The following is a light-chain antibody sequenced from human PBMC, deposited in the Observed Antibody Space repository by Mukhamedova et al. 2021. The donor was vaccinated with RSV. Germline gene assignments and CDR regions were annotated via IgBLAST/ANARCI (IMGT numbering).Light chain of an antibody. Sequence: WYQRRVHGKAPKLLIYKASSLESGVPSRFSGSGSGTEFTLTISSLQPDDFATYYCQQYNSYINFGLGTRLEIK. CDR3: QQYNSYIN. CDR2: KAS. J-gene: IGKJ5*01. V-gene: IGKV1-5*03.